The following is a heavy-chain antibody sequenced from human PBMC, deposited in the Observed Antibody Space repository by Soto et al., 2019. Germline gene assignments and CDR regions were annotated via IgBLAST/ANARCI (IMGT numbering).Heavy chain of an antibody. J-gene: IGHJ4*02. CDR2: IKSKTDGGTT. CDR3: TNARGTLRY. V-gene: IGHV3-15*01. Sequence: PGGSLRLSFAASGFTFSSYGMHWVRQAPGKGLEWLGRIKSKTDGGTTDYAAPVKGRFTISRDDSKNTLYLQMNSLKTEDTAVYYCTNARGTLRYWGQGTLVTVSS. D-gene: IGHD1-1*01. CDR1: GFTFSSYG.